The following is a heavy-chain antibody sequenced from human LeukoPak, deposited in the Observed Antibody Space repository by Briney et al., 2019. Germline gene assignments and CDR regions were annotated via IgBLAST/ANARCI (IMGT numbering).Heavy chain of an antibody. D-gene: IGHD1-26*01. CDR2: FDPEDGET. CDR1: GYTLNELS. CDR3: LTGGWGLLRAPYTFDI. V-gene: IGHV1-24*01. J-gene: IGHJ3*02. Sequence: ASVKVSCKVSGYTLNELSMHWVRQAPGKGLEWMGGFDPEDGETIYAQKFQGRVTMTEDTSTDTPFMELSNLRSEDTAMYYCLTGGWGLLRAPYTFDIWGQGTMVTVSS.